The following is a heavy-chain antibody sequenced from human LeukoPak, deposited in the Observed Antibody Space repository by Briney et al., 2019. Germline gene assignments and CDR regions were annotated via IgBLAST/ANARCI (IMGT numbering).Heavy chain of an antibody. CDR2: INPNSGGT. V-gene: IGHV1-2*02. Sequence: ASVKVSCKASGYTFTGYYMHWVRQAPGQGLEWMGWINPNSGGTNYAQKFQGRVTMTRDTSISTAYMELSRLRSDDTAVYYCARDALSSSRFNWFDPWGQGTLVTVSS. D-gene: IGHD6-13*01. CDR3: ARDALSSSRFNWFDP. CDR1: GYTFTGYY. J-gene: IGHJ5*02.